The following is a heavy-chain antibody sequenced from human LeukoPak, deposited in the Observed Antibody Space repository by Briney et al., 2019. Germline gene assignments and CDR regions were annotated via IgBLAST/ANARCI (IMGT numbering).Heavy chain of an antibody. CDR2: ISGSGGST. V-gene: IGHV3-23*01. J-gene: IGHJ5*02. Sequence: PGGSLRLSCALSGFSVSNQYMIWVRQAPGKGLEWVSAISGSGGSTYYADSVKGRFTISRDNSKNTLYLQMNSLRAEDTAVYYCAKYGILTGSNWFDPWGQGTLVTVSS. CDR1: GFSVSNQY. CDR3: AKYGILTGSNWFDP. D-gene: IGHD3-9*01.